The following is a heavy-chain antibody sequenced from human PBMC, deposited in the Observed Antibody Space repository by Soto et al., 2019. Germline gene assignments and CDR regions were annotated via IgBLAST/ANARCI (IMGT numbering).Heavy chain of an antibody. CDR2: MSISGST. D-gene: IGHD3-16*01. V-gene: IGHV4-4*07. Sequence: QVQLQESGPGLVKPSETLSLTCTVSGASITGYYWSWIRQPAGKGLEWIGRMSISGSTNYNPTLRSRVTMSVDVAKNQSSLSLTSVTAAHTALYYCARGMTPPGAPAWYYFDSWGQGTLVTVSS. CDR3: ARGMTPPGAPAWYYFDS. CDR1: GASITGYY. J-gene: IGHJ4*02.